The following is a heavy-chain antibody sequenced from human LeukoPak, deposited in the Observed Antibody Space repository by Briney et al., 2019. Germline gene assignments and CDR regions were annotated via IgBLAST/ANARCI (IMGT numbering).Heavy chain of an antibody. CDR1: GFTISNYW. V-gene: IGHV3-74*03. CDR2: IHPDGSIT. Sequence: LPGGSLRLSCVGSGFTISNYWMHWVRQAPGTGLVWVSRIHPDGSITTYADSVKGRFTISRDNAKNTLYLQMNSLRAEDTAVYYCAPQQTYSPYNWFDPWGQGTLVTVSS. CDR3: APQQTYSPYNWFDP. D-gene: IGHD5-12*01. J-gene: IGHJ5*02.